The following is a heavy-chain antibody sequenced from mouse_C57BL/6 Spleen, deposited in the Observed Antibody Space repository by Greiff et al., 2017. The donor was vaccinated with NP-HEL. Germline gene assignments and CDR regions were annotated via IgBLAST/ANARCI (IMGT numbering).Heavy chain of an antibody. V-gene: IGHV1-69*01. CDR1: GYTFTSYW. Sequence: QVQLKQPGAELVMPGASVKLSCKASGYTFTSYWMHWVKQRPGQGLEWIGEIDPSDSYTNYNQKFKGKSTLTVDKSSSTAYMQLSSLTSEDSAVYYCARARDDGYYLDYWGQGTTLTVSS. D-gene: IGHD2-3*01. CDR3: ARARDDGYYLDY. CDR2: IDPSDSYT. J-gene: IGHJ2*01.